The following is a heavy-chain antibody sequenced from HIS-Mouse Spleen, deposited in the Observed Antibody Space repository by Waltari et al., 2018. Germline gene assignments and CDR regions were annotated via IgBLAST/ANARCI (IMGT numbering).Heavy chain of an antibody. Sequence: QLQLQESGPGLVKPSETLSLTCTVPGGSSSSSSYYRGWIRQPPGKGLEWIGSIYYSGSTYYNPSLKSRVTISVDTSKNQFSLKLSSVTAADTAVYYCAREIPYSSSWYDWYFDLWGRGTLVTVSS. CDR1: GGSSSSSSYY. D-gene: IGHD6-13*01. V-gene: IGHV4-39*07. CDR2: IYYSGST. J-gene: IGHJ2*01. CDR3: AREIPYSSSWYDWYFDL.